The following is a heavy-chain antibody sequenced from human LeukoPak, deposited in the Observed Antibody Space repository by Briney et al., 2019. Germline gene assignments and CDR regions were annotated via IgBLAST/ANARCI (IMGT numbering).Heavy chain of an antibody. CDR2: ISAYNDKT. D-gene: IGHD6-19*01. V-gene: IGHV1-18*01. J-gene: IGHJ4*02. CDR1: GYTFTNNG. CDR3: AREPYSSDWFPFDC. Sequence: ASGKVSCNASGYTFTNNGISWVRQAPGPGLGWMGWISAYNDKTNYAQKLQGRGTMTTDTSKSTAYMELRSLRSDDAAVYYCAREPYSSDWFPFDCWGQGTLVTVSS.